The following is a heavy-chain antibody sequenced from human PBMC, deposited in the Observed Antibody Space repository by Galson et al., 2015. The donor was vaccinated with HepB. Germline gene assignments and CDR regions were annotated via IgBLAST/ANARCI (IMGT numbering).Heavy chain of an antibody. J-gene: IGHJ4*02. CDR3: ARDEMACTNGVCYPYY. D-gene: IGHD2-8*01. V-gene: IGHV3-30-3*01. CDR2: ISYDGSNK. Sequence: SLRLSCAASGFTFSSYAMHWVRQAPGKGLEWVAVISYDGSNKYYADSVKGRFTISRDNSKNTLYLQMNSLRAEDTAVYYCARDEMACTNGVCYPYYWGQGTLVTVSS. CDR1: GFTFSSYA.